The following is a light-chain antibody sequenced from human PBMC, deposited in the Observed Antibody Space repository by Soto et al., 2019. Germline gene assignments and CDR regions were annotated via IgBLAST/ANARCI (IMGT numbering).Light chain of an antibody. Sequence: DIQMTQSPSTLSASVGDRVTITCRASQTISSWLAWYQQKPGKAPKLLIYKASTLKSGVPSRFSGSGSGTEFTLTISSLQPDDSATYYCQQYNRYSTFGQGTKVDIK. CDR3: QQYNRYST. CDR2: KAS. CDR1: QTISSW. V-gene: IGKV1-5*03. J-gene: IGKJ1*01.